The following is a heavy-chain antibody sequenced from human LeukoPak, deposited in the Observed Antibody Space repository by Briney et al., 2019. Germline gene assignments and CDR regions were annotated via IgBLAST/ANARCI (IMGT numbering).Heavy chain of an antibody. CDR3: ARDQGGYYSSSWVFDY. Sequence: GASVKVSCKASGYTFTGYYMHWVRQAPGQGLEWMGLINPNSGGTNFAQNFQGRVTMTRDTSISTAYMELSRLRSDDTAVYYCARDQGGYYSSSWVFDYWGQGTLVTVSS. CDR2: INPNSGGT. D-gene: IGHD6-13*01. V-gene: IGHV1-2*02. CDR1: GYTFTGYY. J-gene: IGHJ4*02.